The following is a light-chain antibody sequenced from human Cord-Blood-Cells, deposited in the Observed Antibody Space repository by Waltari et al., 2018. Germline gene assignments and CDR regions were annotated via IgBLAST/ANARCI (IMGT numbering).Light chain of an antibody. CDR3: QQLNSYRFT. J-gene: IGKJ3*01. V-gene: IGKV1-9*01. CDR2: AAS. CDR1: QGFSSC. Sequence: DLQSPQYPSFLSASIGDRVTITCRPSQGFSSCLAWHQKKPGKVTKLLIYAASTWQSGFPSMFSGSGSGTEFTLTISSLQPEDFATYYCQQLNSYRFTFGPGTKVDIK.